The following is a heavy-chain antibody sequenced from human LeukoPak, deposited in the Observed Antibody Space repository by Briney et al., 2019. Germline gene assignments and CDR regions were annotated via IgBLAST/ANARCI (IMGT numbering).Heavy chain of an antibody. V-gene: IGHV4-38-2*02. J-gene: IGHJ4*02. CDR2: IYHSGST. CDR1: GYSISSGYY. CDR3: ARGVSLLWFGELPSYYFDY. Sequence: TTSETLSLTCTVPGYSISSGYYWGWIRQPPGKGLEWIGSIYHSGSTYYNPSLKSRVTISVDTSKNQFSLKLSSVTAADTAVYYCARGVSLLWFGELPSYYFDYWGQGTLVTVSS. D-gene: IGHD3-10*01.